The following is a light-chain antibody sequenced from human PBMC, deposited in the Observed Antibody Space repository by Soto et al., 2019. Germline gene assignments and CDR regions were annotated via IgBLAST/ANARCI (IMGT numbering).Light chain of an antibody. J-gene: IGLJ1*01. V-gene: IGLV2-14*03. CDR1: SSDIGIYKY. Sequence: QSVLTQPASVSGSPGQSIAISCTGSSSDIGIYKYVSWYQQHPGKVPKLMIYDVSNRPSGVPDRFSGSRSGNTASLTISGLQAEDEGDYYCSVYTRTSTYVFGTGTKVTVL. CDR2: DVS. CDR3: SVYTRTSTYV.